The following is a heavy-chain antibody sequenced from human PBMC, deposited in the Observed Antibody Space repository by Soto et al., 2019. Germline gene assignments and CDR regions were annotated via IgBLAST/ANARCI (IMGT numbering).Heavy chain of an antibody. Sequence: GGSLRLSCAASGFTFSSYWMSWVRQAPGKGLEWVAVISYDGSNKYYVDSVKGRFTISRDNSKNTLYLQMNSLRAEDTAVYYCARVVGATTHYFDYWGQGTLVTVSS. V-gene: IGHV3-30*03. CDR3: ARVVGATTHYFDY. D-gene: IGHD1-26*01. CDR1: GFTFSSYW. J-gene: IGHJ4*02. CDR2: ISYDGSNK.